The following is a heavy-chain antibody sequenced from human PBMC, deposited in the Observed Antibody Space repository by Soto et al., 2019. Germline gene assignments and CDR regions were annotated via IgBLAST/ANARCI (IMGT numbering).Heavy chain of an antibody. CDR3: ARERGGYGLFDS. J-gene: IGHJ4*02. V-gene: IGHV4-30-2*01. Sequence: SETLSLTCTVSGGSISNAAYSWSWIRQPPGKGLEWIGYIYPSGMPFYNPSLRSRVTISIDRSNDQFSLNLKSVTAADTAVYYCARERGGYGLFDSWGQGTLVTVSS. D-gene: IGHD5-18*01. CDR1: GGSISNAAYS. CDR2: IYPSGMP.